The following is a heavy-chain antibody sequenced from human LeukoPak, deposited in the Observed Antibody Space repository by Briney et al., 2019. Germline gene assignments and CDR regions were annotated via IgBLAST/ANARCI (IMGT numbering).Heavy chain of an antibody. J-gene: IGHJ6*02. CDR1: GFTFSTYA. CDR3: ARRAATTADHYYAMDV. V-gene: IGHV3-64*02. D-gene: IGHD1-1*01. Sequence: GGSLRLSCAASGFTFSTYAMHWVRQAPGKGLEYVSGISSNGGGTYYVDSVKGRFTISRDNSKNTLYLQMGSLRGGDMAVYYCARRAATTADHYYAMDVWGQGTTVTVSS. CDR2: ISSNGGGT.